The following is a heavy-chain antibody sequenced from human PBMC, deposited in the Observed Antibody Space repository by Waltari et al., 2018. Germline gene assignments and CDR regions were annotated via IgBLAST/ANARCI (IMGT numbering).Heavy chain of an antibody. CDR3: VRHGFWNFDF. Sequence: EVQLVESGGGLVQPGGSLRLSCAGSGFTFSGNWMAWVRQAPRKGLEWVAKLKEDGSKKNYLDSVEGRFTISRDKAKNSLYLQMNSLGAEDTALYYCVRHGFWNFDFWGQGTLVTVSS. CDR1: GFTFSGNW. CDR2: LKEDGSKK. V-gene: IGHV3-7*01. J-gene: IGHJ4*02. D-gene: IGHD3-3*01.